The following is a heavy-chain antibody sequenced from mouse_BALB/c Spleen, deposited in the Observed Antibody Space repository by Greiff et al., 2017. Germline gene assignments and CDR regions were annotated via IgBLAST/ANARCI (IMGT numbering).Heavy chain of an antibody. V-gene: IGHV5-17*02. Sequence: EVKLVESGGGLVQPGGSRKLSCAASGFTFSSFGMHWVRQAPEKGLEWVAYISSGSSTIYYADTVKGRFTISRDNPKNTLFLQMTSLRSEDTAMYYCARSLLRSAMDYWGQGTSVTVSS. CDR3: ARSLLRSAMDY. D-gene: IGHD1-1*01. J-gene: IGHJ4*01. CDR2: ISSGSSTI. CDR1: GFTFSSFG.